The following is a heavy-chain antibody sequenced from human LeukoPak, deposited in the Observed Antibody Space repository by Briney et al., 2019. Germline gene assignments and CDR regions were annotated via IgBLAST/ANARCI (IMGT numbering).Heavy chain of an antibody. Sequence: SETLSLTCTVSGDSISIYYWSWVRQPAGEGLEWIGCIYSSGSANYNHSLKNRVNMSVDTSKNQFSLNLTSVTAADTAVYYCARTRGGDYAHFDYWGQGTLVTVSS. D-gene: IGHD4-17*01. CDR3: ARTRGGDYAHFDY. V-gene: IGHV4-4*07. J-gene: IGHJ4*02. CDR2: IYSSGSA. CDR1: GDSISIYY.